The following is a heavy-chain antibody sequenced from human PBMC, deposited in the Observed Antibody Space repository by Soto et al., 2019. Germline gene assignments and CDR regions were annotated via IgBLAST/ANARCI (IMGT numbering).Heavy chain of an antibody. V-gene: IGHV4-59*08. CDR3: ASQVARFGKEDAFDI. D-gene: IGHD3-10*01. Sequence: AETLSLTCTVSGGSISSSYWSWIRQPPGKGLEWIGYIYYSGSTNYNPSLKSRVTISVDTSKNQFSLKLSSVTAADTAVYYCASQVARFGKEDAFDIWGQGTMVT. CDR1: GGSISSSY. J-gene: IGHJ3*02. CDR2: IYYSGST.